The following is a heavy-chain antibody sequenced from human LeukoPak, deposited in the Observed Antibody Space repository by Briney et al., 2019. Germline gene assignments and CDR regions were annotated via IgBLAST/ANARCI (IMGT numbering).Heavy chain of an antibody. V-gene: IGHV3-21*01. Sequence: GGSLRLSCAASGFTFSSYSMNWVRQAPGKGLEWVSSISSSSSYIYYADSVKGRFTISRDNAKNSLYLQMNSLRAEDTAVYYCARVLGWELWSGAFDIWGQGTMVTVSS. CDR2: ISSSSSYI. D-gene: IGHD1-26*01. J-gene: IGHJ3*02. CDR1: GFTFSSYS. CDR3: ARVLGWELWSGAFDI.